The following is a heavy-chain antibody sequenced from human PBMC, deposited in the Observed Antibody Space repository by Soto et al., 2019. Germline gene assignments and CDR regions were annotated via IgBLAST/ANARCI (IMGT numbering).Heavy chain of an antibody. J-gene: IGHJ5*02. CDR2: ISSSSSSST. CDR3: AKMGYHHSESYSDS. Sequence: GGSLRLSCAASEFTFSIYAMTWVRQAPGKGLEWVSTISSSSSSSTYYADSVKGRFAISRDNSKNTLYLQMNGLRVEDTAVYYCAKMGYHHSESYSDSWGQGILVTVSS. CDR1: EFTFSIYA. D-gene: IGHD3-10*01. V-gene: IGHV3-23*01.